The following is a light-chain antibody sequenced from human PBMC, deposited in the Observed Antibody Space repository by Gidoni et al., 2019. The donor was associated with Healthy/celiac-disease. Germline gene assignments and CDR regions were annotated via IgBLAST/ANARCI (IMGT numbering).Light chain of an antibody. CDR1: QSISSY. CDR2: AAS. Sequence: DIQMTQSPSSLSASVGDRVTLTCRASQSISSYLNWYQQKPGKAPKLLIYAASSLQSGVPSRFSGRGSGTDFTLTISSLQPEDFATYYWQQSYSTPQTFGQGTKVEIK. J-gene: IGKJ1*01. V-gene: IGKV1-39*01. CDR3: QQSYSTPQT.